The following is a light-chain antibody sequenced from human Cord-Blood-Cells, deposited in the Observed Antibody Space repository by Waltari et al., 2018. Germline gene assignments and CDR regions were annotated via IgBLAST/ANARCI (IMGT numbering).Light chain of an antibody. CDR3: SSYAGSNKRV. V-gene: IGLV2-8*01. CDR1: SSDVGGYNY. Sequence: QSALTQPPSASGSPGQSVTISCTGTSSDVGGYNYVSWYQQHPGKPPKLMIYEVSKRPSGVPDRFSGSKSGNTASLTVSGLQAEDEADYYCSSYAGSNKRVFGGGTKLTVL. CDR2: EVS. J-gene: IGLJ3*02.